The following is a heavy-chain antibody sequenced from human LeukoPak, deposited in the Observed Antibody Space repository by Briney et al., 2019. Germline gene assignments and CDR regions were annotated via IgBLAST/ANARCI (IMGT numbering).Heavy chain of an antibody. D-gene: IGHD1-1*01. CDR1: GFTFSSYS. V-gene: IGHV3-21*01. CDR2: ISSSSSYI. Sequence: GGSLRLSCAASGFTFSSYSMNWVRQAPGKGLEWVSSISSSSSYIYYADSVKGRFTISRGNAKNSLYLQMNSLRAEDTAVYYCARELENWFDPWGQGTLVTVSS. CDR3: ARELENWFDP. J-gene: IGHJ5*02.